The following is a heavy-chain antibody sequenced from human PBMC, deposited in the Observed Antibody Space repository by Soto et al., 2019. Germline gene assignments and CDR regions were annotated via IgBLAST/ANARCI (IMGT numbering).Heavy chain of an antibody. J-gene: IGHJ4*01. Sequence: ASVKVSCKVSGYTLAELSMHWVRQAPGKGLEWMGGFDPEDGETIYAQKFQGRVTMTEDTSTDTAYMELSSLRSEDSAVYYCARNKWATGDFDHWGHGTLVTVSS. CDR2: FDPEDGET. CDR3: ARNKWATGDFDH. V-gene: IGHV1-24*01. D-gene: IGHD1-26*01. CDR1: GYTLAELS.